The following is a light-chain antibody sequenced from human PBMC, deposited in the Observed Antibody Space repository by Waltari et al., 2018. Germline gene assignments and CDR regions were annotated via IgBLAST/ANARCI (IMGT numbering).Light chain of an antibody. V-gene: IGKV4-1*01. J-gene: IGKJ2*01. Sequence: DIVMTQSPDSLAVSLGERVPTNCRPSQNLLYNSDNKNYLAWFQQKPGQPPKLLIYWASTRESGVPDRFSGSGSGTEFTLTISSLQAADVAVYYCQQCYSTPYTFGQGTKLEIK. CDR3: QQCYSTPYT. CDR1: QNLLYNSDNKNY. CDR2: WAS.